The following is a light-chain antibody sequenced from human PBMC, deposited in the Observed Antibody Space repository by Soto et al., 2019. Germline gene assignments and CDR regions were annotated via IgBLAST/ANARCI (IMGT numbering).Light chain of an antibody. V-gene: IGKV1-5*01. Sequence: IQLTQSPSSLSASVGDTVTVTCRASQSVSGWLAWYQQKPGEAPKLLIYDASTLESGVPTRFSGSGSGTEFTLTISSLHPDDFATYYCQQYNILSTFGQGTKVDIK. CDR1: QSVSGW. CDR2: DAS. J-gene: IGKJ1*01. CDR3: QQYNILST.